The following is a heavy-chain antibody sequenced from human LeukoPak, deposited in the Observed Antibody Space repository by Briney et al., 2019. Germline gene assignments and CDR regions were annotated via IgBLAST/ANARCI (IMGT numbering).Heavy chain of an antibody. CDR2: INHSGSP. Sequence: KTSETLSLTCAVYGGSFSGYYWTWIRQPPGKGLEWIGEINHSGSPNYNPSLKSRVTMSVDTSKNQFSLKLSSVTAADTAVYYCARGPPYYYDGSGYYYFDYWGQGTLVTVSS. CDR3: ARGPPYYYDGSGYYYFDY. J-gene: IGHJ4*02. CDR1: GGSFSGYY. V-gene: IGHV4-34*01. D-gene: IGHD3-22*01.